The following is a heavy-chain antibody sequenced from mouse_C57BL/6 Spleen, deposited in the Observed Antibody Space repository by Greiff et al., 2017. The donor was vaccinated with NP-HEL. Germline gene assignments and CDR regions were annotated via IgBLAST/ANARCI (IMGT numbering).Heavy chain of an antibody. V-gene: IGHV5-4*01. J-gene: IGHJ3*01. CDR3: ARESTMVTTWFAY. D-gene: IGHD2-2*01. CDR1: GLTFSSYA. Sequence: EVQRVESGGGLVKPGGSLKLSCAASGLTFSSYAMSWVRQTPEKRLEWVATISDGGGYTYYPDNVKGRFTISRDNAKNNLYLQMSHLKSEDTAMYYCARESTMVTTWFAYWGQGTLVTVSA. CDR2: ISDGGGYT.